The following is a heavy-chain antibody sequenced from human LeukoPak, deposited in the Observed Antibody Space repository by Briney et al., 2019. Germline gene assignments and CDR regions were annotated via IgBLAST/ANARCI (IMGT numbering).Heavy chain of an antibody. CDR2: INHSGST. J-gene: IGHJ4*02. CDR1: GGSFSGYY. CDR3: ARGRDYYDSSGYYFY. V-gene: IGHV4-34*01. D-gene: IGHD3-22*01. Sequence: SETLPLTCAVYGGSFSGYYWSWIRQPPGKGLEWIGEINHSGSTNYNPSLKSRVTISVDTSKNQFSLKVSSVTAADTAVYYCARGRDYYDSSGYYFYWGQGTLVTVSS.